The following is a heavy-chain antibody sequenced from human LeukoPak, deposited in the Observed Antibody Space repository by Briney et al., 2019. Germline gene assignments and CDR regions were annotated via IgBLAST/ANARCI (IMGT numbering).Heavy chain of an antibody. D-gene: IGHD3-10*01. CDR3: ARDRRRNVWFGELFLDY. Sequence: ASVKVSCKASGNTFTGYYIHWVRQAPGQGLEWMGWINPNSGGTNYAQKFQGRVTMTRDTSISTAYMELKSLRSDDTAVYYCARDRRRNVWFGELFLDYWGQGTLVTVSS. CDR2: INPNSGGT. V-gene: IGHV1-2*02. CDR1: GNTFTGYY. J-gene: IGHJ4*02.